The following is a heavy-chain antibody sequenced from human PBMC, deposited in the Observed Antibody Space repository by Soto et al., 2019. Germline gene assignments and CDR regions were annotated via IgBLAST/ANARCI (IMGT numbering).Heavy chain of an antibody. J-gene: IGHJ2*01. V-gene: IGHV1-2*02. CDR1: GYSFTGYS. CDR3: ARARSRVAVTTPNNNYWYFDL. Sequence: ASVKVSCKASGYSFTGYSMHWVRQAPGQGLEWMGWINPKNGIANYAQKFQGRVTITRDKSTSTAYMELSSLRSEDTAVYYCARARSRVAVTTPNNNYWYFDLWGRGTLVTVSS. CDR2: INPKNGIA. D-gene: IGHD4-17*01.